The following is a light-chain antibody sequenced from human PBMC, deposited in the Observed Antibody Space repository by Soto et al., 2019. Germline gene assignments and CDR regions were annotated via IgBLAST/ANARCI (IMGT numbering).Light chain of an antibody. Sequence: EIVMTQSPATLSVSPGERATLSCRASQSVSNNLAWYQQKAGQAPRLLIYDTSNRATGIPARFSGSGSGTDFTLTISSLEPEDFAVYYCQQRSNRPLTFGGGTRLEIK. J-gene: IGKJ5*01. V-gene: IGKV3-11*01. CDR1: QSVSNN. CDR3: QQRSNRPLT. CDR2: DTS.